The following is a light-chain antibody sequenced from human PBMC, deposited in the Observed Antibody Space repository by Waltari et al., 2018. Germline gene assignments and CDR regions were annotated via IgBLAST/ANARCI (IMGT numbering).Light chain of an antibody. CDR3: YSGDDSGNQEV. Sequence: SYELTQPPSVSVSPGQQARITCSGDASPKQYVYWYPQKSGQPPLLVIYEDTERPSGIPERFSGSSSGTMATLTISGAQVEDEADYYCYSGDDSGNQEVFGGGTKLTVL. CDR1: ASPKQY. J-gene: IGLJ2*01. V-gene: IGLV3-10*01. CDR2: EDT.